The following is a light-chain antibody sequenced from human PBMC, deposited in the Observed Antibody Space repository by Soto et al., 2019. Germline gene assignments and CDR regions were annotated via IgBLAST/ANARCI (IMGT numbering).Light chain of an antibody. CDR2: GAS. J-gene: IGKJ4*01. CDR3: QQYESSPYT. V-gene: IGKV3-20*01. Sequence: EIGLTQAPGTLSLAPVERATLSCRASQILSSSSLAWYQKKPGQATRVLVYGASHMATGIPDRFSGSESGPGFLLTVIRLEPEDVTVYDCQQYESSPYTVGGGPKVEIK. CDR1: QILSSSS.